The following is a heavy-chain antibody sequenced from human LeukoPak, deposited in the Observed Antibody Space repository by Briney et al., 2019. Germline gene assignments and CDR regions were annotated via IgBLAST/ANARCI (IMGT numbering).Heavy chain of an antibody. V-gene: IGHV1-18*01. CDR1: GYTFTSYG. D-gene: IGHD3-10*01. Sequence: ASVKVSCKASGYTFTSYGISWVRQAPGQGLEWMGWISAYNGNTNYAQKLQGRVTMTTDTSTSTAYMELRSLRSDDTAVYYCARTTMVRGVAPYYMDVWGKGTTVTVSS. CDR2: ISAYNGNT. CDR3: ARTTMVRGVAPYYMDV. J-gene: IGHJ6*03.